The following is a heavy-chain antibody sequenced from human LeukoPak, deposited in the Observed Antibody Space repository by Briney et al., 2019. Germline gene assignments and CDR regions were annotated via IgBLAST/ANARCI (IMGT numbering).Heavy chain of an antibody. CDR1: GESFSGYF. J-gene: IGHJ4*02. CDR3: ARKSGYARDY. CDR2: INHSGSTS. D-gene: IGHD5-12*01. Sequence: SETLSLTCAVYGESFSGYFWNWIRQPPGKGLEWIGEINHSGSTSNHNPSLKSRVTMSVDTSKSKFSLKLSSVTAADTAVYYCARKSGYARDYWGQGNLVTVSS. V-gene: IGHV4-34*01.